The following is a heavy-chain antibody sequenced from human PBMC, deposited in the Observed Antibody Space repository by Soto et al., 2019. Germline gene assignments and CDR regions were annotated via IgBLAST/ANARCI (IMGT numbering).Heavy chain of an antibody. J-gene: IGHJ4*02. CDR1: GFTALSYA. CDR2: LNGGVDGT. V-gene: IGHV1-3*01. D-gene: IGHD3-10*01. Sequence: QVRLIQSGPEMMQPGASVRVSCTASGFTALSYAFHWVRQAPGQGPEWLGWLNGGVDGTSYSQRLQGRVTISRDTSANTVYLEVNSLTSEDTAVYYCAREVKGVTSFDYCGQGTLVTVSP. CDR3: AREVKGVTSFDY.